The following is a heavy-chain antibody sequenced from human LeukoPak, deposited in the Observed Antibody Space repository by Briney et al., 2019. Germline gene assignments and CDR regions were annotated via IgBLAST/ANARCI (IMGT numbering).Heavy chain of an antibody. D-gene: IGHD3-10*01. Sequence: RPGGSLRLSCAASGFTFDDYGMSWVRQAPGKGLEWVSGINWNGGSTGYAGSVKGRFTISRDNAKNSLYLQMNSLRAEDTALYYCAREHYGSGSYYSGYYFDYWGQGTLVTVSS. CDR1: GFTFDDYG. V-gene: IGHV3-20*04. CDR2: INWNGGST. CDR3: AREHYGSGSYYSGYYFDY. J-gene: IGHJ4*02.